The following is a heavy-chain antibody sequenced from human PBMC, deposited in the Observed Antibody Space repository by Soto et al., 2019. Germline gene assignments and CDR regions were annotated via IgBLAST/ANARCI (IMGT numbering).Heavy chain of an antibody. J-gene: IGHJ4*02. CDR2: ISAHNGNT. Sequence: QVHLVQSGAEVKKPGASVKVSCKGSGYAFTTYGITWVRQAPGQGLEWMGWISAHNGNTNYARKLQGRVHVTRDTSTSTAYMELRSLRFDDTAVYYCARGRYGDYWGQGALVTVSS. D-gene: IGHD1-1*01. CDR1: GYAFTTYG. V-gene: IGHV1-18*01. CDR3: ARGRYGDY.